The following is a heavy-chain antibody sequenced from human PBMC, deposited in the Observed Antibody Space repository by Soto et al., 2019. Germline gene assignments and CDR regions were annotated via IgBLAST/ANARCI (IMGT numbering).Heavy chain of an antibody. CDR3: TRDQGGSDDSWFDP. Sequence: EVQVVESGGGLVQPGGSLRLSCSFTFSMYSMNWVRQAPGKGLEWVASISSGGSYIKYADSVKGRFTISRDNAKNSVFLQMNSLRVDDTAVYFCTRDQGGSDDSWFDPWGQGTLVTVSS. CDR1: FTFSMYS. D-gene: IGHD1-26*01. CDR2: ISSGGSYI. J-gene: IGHJ5*02. V-gene: IGHV3-21*01.